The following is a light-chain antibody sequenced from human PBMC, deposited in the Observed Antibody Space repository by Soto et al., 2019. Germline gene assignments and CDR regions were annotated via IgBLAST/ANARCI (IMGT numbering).Light chain of an antibody. CDR2: DVS. CDR3: SSFGSSSRLEV. Sequence: SSPAPPSPLSGCPWQTNTHPLPRGSSDSGGYQYVSWYQQHPGKAPKLLIYDVSNRPSGVSNRFSGSESGTTASLTISGLQADDEADYYCSSFGSSSRLEVFGTGTKVT. J-gene: IGLJ1*01. CDR1: SDSGGYQY. V-gene: IGLV2-14*03.